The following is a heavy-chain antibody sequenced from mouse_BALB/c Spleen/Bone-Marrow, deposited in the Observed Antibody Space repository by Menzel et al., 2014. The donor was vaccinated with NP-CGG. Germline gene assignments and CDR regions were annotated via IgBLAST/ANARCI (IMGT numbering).Heavy chain of an antibody. CDR3: ATMISDWYFDV. D-gene: IGHD2-4*01. J-gene: IGHJ1*01. CDR2: IDPANGNT. V-gene: IGHV14-3*02. Sequence: EVQLQESGAELVKPGASVKLSCTASGFNIKDTYMHWVKQRPEQGLEWIGRIDPANGNTKYDPKFQGKATITADTSSNTADLQLSSLTSEDTAVYYCATMISDWYFDVWGAGTSVTVPS. CDR1: GFNIKDTY.